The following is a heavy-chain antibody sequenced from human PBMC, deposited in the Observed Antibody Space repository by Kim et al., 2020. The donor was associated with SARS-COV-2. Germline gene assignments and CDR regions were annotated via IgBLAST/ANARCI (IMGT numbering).Heavy chain of an antibody. CDR1: GYTFTSYD. V-gene: IGHV1-8*01. Sequence: ASVKVSCKASGYTFTSYDINWVRQATGQGLEWMGWMNPNSGNTGYAQKFQGRVTMTRNTSISTAYMELSSLRSEDTAVYYCAREGTGTKYYYYYYGMDVWGQGTTVTVSS. J-gene: IGHJ6*02. D-gene: IGHD1-1*01. CDR2: MNPNSGNT. CDR3: AREGTGTKYYYYYYGMDV.